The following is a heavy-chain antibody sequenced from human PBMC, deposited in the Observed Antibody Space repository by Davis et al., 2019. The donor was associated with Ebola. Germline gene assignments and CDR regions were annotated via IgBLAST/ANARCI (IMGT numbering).Heavy chain of an antibody. Sequence: SLKISCAASGFTFDDYAMHWVRQAPGKGLEWVSGISWNSGSIGYADSVKGRFTISRDNSKNTLYLQMNSLRAEDTAVYYCACPSGYDPIYYYYYGMDVWGQGTTVTVSS. CDR2: ISWNSGSI. J-gene: IGHJ6*02. V-gene: IGHV3-9*01. D-gene: IGHD5-12*01. CDR3: ACPSGYDPIYYYYYGMDV. CDR1: GFTFDDYA.